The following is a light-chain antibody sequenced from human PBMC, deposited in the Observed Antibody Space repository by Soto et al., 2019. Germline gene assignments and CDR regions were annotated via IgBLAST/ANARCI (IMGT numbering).Light chain of an antibody. J-gene: IGKJ5*01. CDR2: GAS. Sequence: PGTLSLSPGERATLSCRASQSVSSSYLAWYQQKPGQAPRLLIYGASSRATGIPDRFSGSGSGTDFTLNISNLEPEDFAVYYCQQRSNWPPTFGQGTRLEIK. V-gene: IGKV3D-20*02. CDR3: QQRSNWPPT. CDR1: QSVSSSY.